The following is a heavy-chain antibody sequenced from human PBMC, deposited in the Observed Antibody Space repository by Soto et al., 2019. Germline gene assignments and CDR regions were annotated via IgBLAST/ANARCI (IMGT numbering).Heavy chain of an antibody. Sequence: QVQLQESGPGLVKPSQTLSLTCTVSGGSISSGVYYWTWIRQPPGKGLEWIAYIYYSGSTYYNPSLRSRVTISVDTSENHFSLKLSSVTATDTAVYYCARFTVANHFDGYWGQGTLVTVSS. D-gene: IGHD5-12*01. CDR3: ARFTVANHFDGY. CDR1: GGSISSGVYY. J-gene: IGHJ4*02. V-gene: IGHV4-30-4*01. CDR2: IYYSGST.